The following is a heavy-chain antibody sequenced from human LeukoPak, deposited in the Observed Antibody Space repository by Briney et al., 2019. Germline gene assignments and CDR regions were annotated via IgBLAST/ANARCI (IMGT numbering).Heavy chain of an antibody. Sequence: PSETLSLTCTVSGGSISSFYWSWIRQPPGKGLEWIGYMYNRGNSNYNPSLKSRVTIPEDTSQNQLSLQLRSVTAADTAVYYCAATIKRDYGDTNLDYWGQGTLVTDSS. CDR3: AATIKRDYGDTNLDY. CDR2: MYNRGNS. CDR1: GGSISSFY. V-gene: IGHV4-59*01. D-gene: IGHD4-17*01. J-gene: IGHJ4*02.